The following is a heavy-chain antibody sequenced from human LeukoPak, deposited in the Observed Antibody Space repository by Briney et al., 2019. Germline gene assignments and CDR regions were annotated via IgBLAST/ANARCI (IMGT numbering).Heavy chain of an antibody. CDR2: IWYDGSNK. V-gene: IGHV3-33*01. CDR3: ARDSDVGFGDGTSDY. CDR1: GFTFSSYG. D-gene: IGHD3-10*01. Sequence: SGGSLRLSCAASGFTFSSYGMHWVRQAPGKGLEWVAVIWYDGSNKYYADSVKGRFTISRDNSKNTLYLQMNSLRAEDTAVYYCARDSDVGFGDGTSDYWGQGTLVTVSS. J-gene: IGHJ4*02.